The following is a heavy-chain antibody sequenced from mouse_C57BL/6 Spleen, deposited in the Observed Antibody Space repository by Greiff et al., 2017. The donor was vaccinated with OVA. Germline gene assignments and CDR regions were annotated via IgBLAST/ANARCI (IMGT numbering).Heavy chain of an antibody. J-gene: IGHJ2*01. CDR3: ARSYITTVVATDYFDY. CDR2: IYPGDGDT. Sequence: QVQLQQSGAELVKPGASVKISCKASGYAFRSYWMNWVKQRPGKGLEWIGQIYPGDGDTNYNGKFKGKSTLTADKSSSTAYMQRSSLTSEDSAFYCCARSYITTVVATDYFDYWGQGTTLTVSS. D-gene: IGHD1-1*01. CDR1: GYAFRSYW. V-gene: IGHV1-80*01.